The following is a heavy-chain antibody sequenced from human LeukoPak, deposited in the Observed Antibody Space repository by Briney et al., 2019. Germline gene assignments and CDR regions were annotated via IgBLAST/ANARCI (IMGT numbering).Heavy chain of an antibody. J-gene: IGHJ4*02. D-gene: IGHD1-26*01. V-gene: IGHV1-2*02. CDR2: INPDSGDT. Sequence: ASVKVSCKASGYTFTGYYMHWVRQAPGQGLEWMGWINPDSGDTTYAQKFQGRVTMTRDTSISTAYMELSRLTSDDTAVYYCAREDGSYPESLDSWGQGSLVTVSS. CDR1: GYTFTGYY. CDR3: AREDGSYPESLDS.